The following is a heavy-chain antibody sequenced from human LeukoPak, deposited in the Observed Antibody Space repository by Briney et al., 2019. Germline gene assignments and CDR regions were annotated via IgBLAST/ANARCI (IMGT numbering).Heavy chain of an antibody. CDR1: GFTFSSYA. Sequence: GGSLRLSCVASGFTFSSYAINWVRQAPGKGLEWVANIKQDGSEKYYVDSVKGRFTISRDNAKNSLYLQMNSLRAEDTAVYYCARSQRGDWFDPWGQGTLVTVSS. CDR2: IKQDGSEK. CDR3: ARSQRGDWFDP. D-gene: IGHD6-25*01. J-gene: IGHJ5*02. V-gene: IGHV3-7*01.